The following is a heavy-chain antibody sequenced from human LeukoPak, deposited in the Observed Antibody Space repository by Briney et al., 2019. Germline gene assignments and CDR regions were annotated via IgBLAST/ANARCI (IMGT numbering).Heavy chain of an antibody. Sequence: GGSLRLSCAASGFTFSSYALYWVRQAPGKGLELVSAISGSGDSTYYADSVKGRFTISRDNSRNTLYLQMNSLRAEDTAEYYCARRWMAAKAFDIWGQGTMVTVSS. J-gene: IGHJ3*02. V-gene: IGHV3-23*01. CDR3: ARRWMAAKAFDI. CDR2: ISGSGDST. D-gene: IGHD2-15*01. CDR1: GFTFSSYA.